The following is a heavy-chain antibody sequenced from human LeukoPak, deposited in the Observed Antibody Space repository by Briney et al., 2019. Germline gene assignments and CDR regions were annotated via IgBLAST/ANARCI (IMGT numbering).Heavy chain of an antibody. Sequence: GGSLRLSCAASGFTFSSNSMNWVRQAPGKGLEWVSTLSGSGITTYYADSVKGRFTISRDNSKNTLYLQMNSLRAEDTAVYYCAKGIYSSGWSYFDYWGHGTLVTVSS. CDR3: AKGIYSSGWSYFDY. CDR2: LSGSGITT. CDR1: GFTFSSNS. D-gene: IGHD6-19*01. J-gene: IGHJ4*01. V-gene: IGHV3-23*01.